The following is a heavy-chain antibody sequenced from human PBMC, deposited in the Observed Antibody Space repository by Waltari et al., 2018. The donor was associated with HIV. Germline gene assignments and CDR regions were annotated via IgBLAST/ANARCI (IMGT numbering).Heavy chain of an antibody. CDR1: GYSTSSGYY. CDR3: ARGAVAGIFDY. Sequence: QVQLQESGPGLVKPSATLSLTGAVSGYSTSSGYYWGWIRQPPGKGLEWIGSIYHSGSTYYNPSLKSRVTISVDTSKNQFSLKLSSVTAADTAVYYCARGAVAGIFDYWGQGTLVTVSS. V-gene: IGHV4-38-2*01. J-gene: IGHJ4*02. D-gene: IGHD6-19*01. CDR2: IYHSGST.